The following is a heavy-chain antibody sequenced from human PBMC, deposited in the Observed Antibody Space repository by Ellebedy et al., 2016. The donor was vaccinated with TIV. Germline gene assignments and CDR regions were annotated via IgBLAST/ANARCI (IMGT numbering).Heavy chain of an antibody. Sequence: PGGSLRLSYVGSGFRFSTYAMAWVRQTPGKGLEWVSGIYGGGGSTYYADSVKGRFTISRDNSKNTLYLQMNSLRAEDTAIYYCAKDQVGGDGRWVFDIWGQGTMVTVSS. J-gene: IGHJ3*02. CDR3: AKDQVGGDGRWVFDI. D-gene: IGHD3-16*01. V-gene: IGHV3-23*01. CDR2: IYGGGGST. CDR1: GFRFSTYA.